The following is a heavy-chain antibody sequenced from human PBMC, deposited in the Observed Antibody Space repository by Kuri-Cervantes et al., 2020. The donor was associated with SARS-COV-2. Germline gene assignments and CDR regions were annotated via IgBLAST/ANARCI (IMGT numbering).Heavy chain of an antibody. CDR1: GFTFSDYY. D-gene: IGHD3-3*01. CDR3: ARDRVLEWLDYYYYMDV. CDR2: ISSSGSTI. Sequence: GESLKISCAASGFTFSDYYMSWIRQAPGKGLEWVSYISSSGSTIYYADSVKGRFTISRDNAKNSLYLQMNSLRAEDTAVYYCARDRVLEWLDYYYYMDVWGKGTTGTVSS. V-gene: IGHV3-11*04. J-gene: IGHJ6*03.